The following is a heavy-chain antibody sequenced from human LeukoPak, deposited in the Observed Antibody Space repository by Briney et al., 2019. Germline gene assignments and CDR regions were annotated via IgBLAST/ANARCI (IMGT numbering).Heavy chain of an antibody. D-gene: IGHD1-14*01. Sequence: SETLSLTCTVSGGSISSYYWSWIRQPPGKGLEWIGYIHYSGSTNYNPSLKSRLTISVETSKNQFSLKLRSVTAADTAVYYCARGLAQTAMFDPWAQGTLVTV. CDR1: GGSISSYY. J-gene: IGHJ5*02. V-gene: IGHV4-59*01. CDR2: IHYSGST. CDR3: ARGLAQTAMFDP.